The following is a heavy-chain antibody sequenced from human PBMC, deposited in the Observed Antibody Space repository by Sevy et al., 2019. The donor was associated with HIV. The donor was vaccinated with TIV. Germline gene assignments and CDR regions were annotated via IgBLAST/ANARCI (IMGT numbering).Heavy chain of an antibody. CDR2: ISGPGLST. V-gene: IGHV3-23*01. CDR3: AKALNPALESMIEVVLRTLKGFDV. D-gene: IGHD3-22*01. Sequence: GGSLRLSCAASGFTFNTHAMTWVRQAPGKGLEWVSVISGPGLSTYYADSVKGRFTISRDNSKNTLYLHMNSLRADDTATYYCAKALNPALESMIEVVLRTLKGFDVWGQGTMVTVSS. J-gene: IGHJ3*01. CDR1: GFTFNTHA.